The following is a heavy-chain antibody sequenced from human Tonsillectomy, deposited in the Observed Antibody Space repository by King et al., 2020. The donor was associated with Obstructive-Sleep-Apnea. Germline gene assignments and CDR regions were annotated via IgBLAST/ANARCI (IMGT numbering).Heavy chain of an antibody. J-gene: IGHJ1*01. D-gene: IGHD4-17*01. CDR1: GGSISSSSYY. Sequence: VPLQESGPGLVKPSETLSLTCTVSGGSISSSSYYWGWIRQPPGKGLEWIGNIYSSGSTYYSPSLKSRVTILVDTSKNQFSLKLSSVTAADTAVYYCARDGQYGDYEPEYFEHWGQGTLVTVSS. CDR3: ARDGQYGDYEPEYFEH. V-gene: IGHV4-39*07. CDR2: IYSSGST.